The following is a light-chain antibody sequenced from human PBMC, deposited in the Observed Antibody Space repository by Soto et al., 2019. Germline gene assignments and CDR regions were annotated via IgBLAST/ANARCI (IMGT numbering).Light chain of an antibody. J-gene: IGKJ1*01. CDR2: GAS. CDR3: QQYGSSLAWT. CDR1: QSVSSRY. V-gene: IGKV3-20*01. Sequence: DIVLTQSPGTLSLSPGERATLSCRASQSVSSRYLAWYQQKPGQAPRLLIYGASSRATGIPDRFSGSGCGTDFTLTISRLEPEDFAVYYDQQYGSSLAWTFGQETKVEIK.